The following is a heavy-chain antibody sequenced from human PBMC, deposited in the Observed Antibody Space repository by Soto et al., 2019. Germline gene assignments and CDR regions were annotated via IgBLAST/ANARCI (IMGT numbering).Heavy chain of an antibody. J-gene: IGHJ1*01. CDR2: INQDGSAT. CDR3: ARGGWEND. D-gene: IGHD1-26*01. CDR1: GFTCSSSW. V-gene: IGHV3-7*03. Sequence: WWSLRLSCSASGFTCSSSWMSWFRQAPGKGLEWVALINQDGSATYFVDSVKGRFTISRDNGKKSVFLQMNNLRAEDTGIYHCARGGWENDWGQGTLVTVSS.